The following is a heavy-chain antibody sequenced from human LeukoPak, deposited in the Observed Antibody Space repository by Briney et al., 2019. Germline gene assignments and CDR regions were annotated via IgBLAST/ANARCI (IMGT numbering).Heavy chain of an antibody. D-gene: IGHD5/OR15-5a*01. V-gene: IGHV4-39*07. Sequence: SETLSLTCTVSGGSITSSNYYWGWIRQPPGKGLEWIGSIYYSGSTYYNPSLKSRVTISVDTSKNQFSLKLSSVTAADTAVYYCARAQLGLSTFQHWGQGTLVTVSS. J-gene: IGHJ1*01. CDR3: ARAQLGLSTFQH. CDR1: GGSITSSNYY. CDR2: IYYSGST.